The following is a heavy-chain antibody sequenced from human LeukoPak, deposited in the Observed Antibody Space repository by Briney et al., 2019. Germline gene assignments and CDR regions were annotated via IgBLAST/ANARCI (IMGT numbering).Heavy chain of an antibody. V-gene: IGHV1-46*01. CDR3: ARDSRIAMIVVELDY. Sequence: ASVKVSCKASGYTFTSYYMHWVRQAPGQGLEWMGIINPSGGSTSYAQKFQGRVTMTRDMSTSTVYMELSSLRSEDTAVYYCARDSRIAMIVVELDYWGQGTLVTVSS. CDR2: INPSGGST. J-gene: IGHJ4*02. D-gene: IGHD3-22*01. CDR1: GYTFTSYY.